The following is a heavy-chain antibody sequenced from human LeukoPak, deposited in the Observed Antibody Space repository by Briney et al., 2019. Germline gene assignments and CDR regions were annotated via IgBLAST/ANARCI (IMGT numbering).Heavy chain of an antibody. D-gene: IGHD1-26*01. CDR2: ISGSGGST. J-gene: IGHJ4*02. Sequence: GALRLSCAASGIPFSSYAMNWVRPAPGEGLELVSGISGSGGSTYYADSVKGRFTISRDNSKNTLYLQMNNLRAEDTAVYYCAKDRSAARVGATPTYYFDYWGQGTLVTVSS. CDR1: GIPFSSYA. CDR3: AKDRSAARVGATPTYYFDY. V-gene: IGHV3-23*01.